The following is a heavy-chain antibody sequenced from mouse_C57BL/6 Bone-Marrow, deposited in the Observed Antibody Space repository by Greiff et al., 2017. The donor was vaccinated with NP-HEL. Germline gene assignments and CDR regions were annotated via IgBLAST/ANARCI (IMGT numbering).Heavy chain of an antibody. D-gene: IGHD1-1*01. J-gene: IGHJ3*01. Sequence: VQLQQPGAELVRPGSSVKLSCKASGYTFTSYWMHWVKQRPIQGLEWIGNIDPSDSETHYNQKFKDKATLTVDKSSSTAYMQLSSLTSEDSAVYYCAREDYGSSTYWGQGTLVTVSA. CDR1: GYTFTSYW. CDR3: AREDYGSSTY. CDR2: IDPSDSET. V-gene: IGHV1-52*01.